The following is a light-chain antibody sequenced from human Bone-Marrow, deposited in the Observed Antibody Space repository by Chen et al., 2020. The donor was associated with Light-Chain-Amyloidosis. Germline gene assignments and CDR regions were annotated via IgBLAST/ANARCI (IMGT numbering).Light chain of an antibody. Sequence: SYELTQPPSVSVSPRQTARITCSGDDLPTKYAYWYQKKPGQTPVLVIHRDTERPSGIPERFSGSSSGTTATLTISGGQAEDEADYHCQSADSSGTYEVIFGGGTKLTVL. CDR2: RDT. CDR1: DLPTKY. V-gene: IGLV3-25*03. J-gene: IGLJ2*01. CDR3: QSADSSGTYEVI.